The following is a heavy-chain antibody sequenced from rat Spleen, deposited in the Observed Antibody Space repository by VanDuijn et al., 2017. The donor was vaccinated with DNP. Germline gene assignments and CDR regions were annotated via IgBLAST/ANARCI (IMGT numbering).Heavy chain of an antibody. Sequence: EVQLVESGGDLVQPGRSLKLSCAASGFTFSYYWMTWIRQVPGKGLDWVASISSSGGNTYYPDSVKGRFTISRDNAKNTLYLHMNSLRSEDTATYYCARSTITAISNWFLYWGQGTLVTVSS. D-gene: IGHD1-2*01. CDR2: ISSSGGNT. CDR1: GFTFSYYW. J-gene: IGHJ3*01. V-gene: IGHV5-31*01. CDR3: ARSTITAISNWFLY.